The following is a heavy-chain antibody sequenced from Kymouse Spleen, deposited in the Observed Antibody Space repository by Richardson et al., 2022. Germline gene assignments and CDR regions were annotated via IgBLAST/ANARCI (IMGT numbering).Heavy chain of an antibody. CDR2: INAGNGNT. V-gene: IGHV1-3*01. D-gene: IGHD1-7*01. CDR3: ARHALELRRAFDI. CDR1: GYTFTSYA. J-gene: IGHJ3*02. Sequence: QVQLVQSGAEVKKPGASVKVSCKASGYTFTSYAMHWVRQAPGQRLEWMGWINAGNGNTKYSQKFQGRVTITRDTSASTAYMELSSLRSEDTAVYYCARHALELRRAFDIWGQGTMVTVSS.